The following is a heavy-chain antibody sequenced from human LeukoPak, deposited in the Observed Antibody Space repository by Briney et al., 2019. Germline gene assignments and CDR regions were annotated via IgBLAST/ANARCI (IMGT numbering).Heavy chain of an antibody. J-gene: IGHJ5*02. CDR2: IKGDGSTT. Sequence: GGSLRLSCAASGCTFRNYWMHWVRQAPGKEPVWVSNIKGDGSTTNYADSVKGRFTISRDNAKNTLYLQMNSLRAEDTAVYYCARGISKGSTWGQGILVTVSS. CDR1: GCTFRNYW. V-gene: IGHV3-74*01. CDR3: ARGISKGST. D-gene: IGHD3-3*01.